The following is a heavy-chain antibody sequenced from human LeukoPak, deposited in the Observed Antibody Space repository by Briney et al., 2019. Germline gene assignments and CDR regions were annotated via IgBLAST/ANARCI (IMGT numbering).Heavy chain of an antibody. CDR3: ARGRYDSSGYNAFDI. Sequence: PGGSLRLSCAASGFXFSDYYMSWIRQAPGKGLEWVSDISSSSSYTNYADSVKGRFTISRDNAKNSLYLQMNSLRAEDTAVYYCARGRYDSSGYNAFDIWGQGTMVTVSS. J-gene: IGHJ3*02. CDR1: GFXFSDYY. V-gene: IGHV3-11*05. CDR2: ISSSSSYT. D-gene: IGHD3-22*01.